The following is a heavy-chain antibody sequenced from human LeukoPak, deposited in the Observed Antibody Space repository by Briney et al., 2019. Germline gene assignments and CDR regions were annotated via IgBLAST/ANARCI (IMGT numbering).Heavy chain of an antibody. CDR2: ISSSGSTI. CDR3: ARVRYGSGSYYGIYFDY. D-gene: IGHD3-10*01. CDR1: GFTFSDYY. V-gene: IGHV3-11*01. J-gene: IGHJ4*02. Sequence: AGSLRLSCAASGFTFSDYYMSWNRQAPGKVLEWVSYISSSGSTIYYAESVKGRFTISRDNAKNSLYLQMNSLRAEDTAVYYCARVRYGSGSYYGIYFDYWGQGTLVTVSS.